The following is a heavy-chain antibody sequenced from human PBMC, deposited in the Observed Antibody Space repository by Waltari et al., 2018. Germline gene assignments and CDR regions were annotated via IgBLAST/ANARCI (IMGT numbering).Heavy chain of an antibody. CDR2: ISDDGQTS. CDR3: AKGIRATATYFYMDV. V-gene: IGHV3-23*04. J-gene: IGHJ6*03. Sequence: EARLEESGGGLEQPGKSLRLSCPASGFTFSTYAMTWVRQAPGKGLEWVSAISDDGQTSFYADSVKGRCIISRDNSKSTLFLHLNSLRGDDTARYYCAKGIRATATYFYMDVWGKGTTVTVSS. D-gene: IGHD3-10*01. CDR1: GFTFSTYA.